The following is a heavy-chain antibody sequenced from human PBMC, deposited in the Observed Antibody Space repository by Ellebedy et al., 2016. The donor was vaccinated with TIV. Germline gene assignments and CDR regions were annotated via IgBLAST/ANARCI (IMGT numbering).Heavy chain of an antibody. D-gene: IGHD3-10*01. Sequence: GGSLRLSCKGSGYSFTSYWISWVRQMPGKGLEWMGRIDPSDSYTNYSPSFQGHVTISADKSISTAYLQWSSLKASDTAMYYCARYHGSAMDFDYWGQGTLVTVSS. CDR2: IDPSDSYT. CDR1: GYSFTSYW. V-gene: IGHV5-10-1*01. J-gene: IGHJ4*02. CDR3: ARYHGSAMDFDY.